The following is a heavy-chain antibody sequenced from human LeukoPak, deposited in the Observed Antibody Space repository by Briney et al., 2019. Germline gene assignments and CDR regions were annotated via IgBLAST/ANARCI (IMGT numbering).Heavy chain of an antibody. J-gene: IGHJ4*02. Sequence: GGSLRLSCAASGFTVSSNYMSWVRQAPGKGLEWVSVIYSGGSTYYADSVKGRFTISRDNSKSTLYLQMNSLRAEDTAVYYCVLTYSYGTPNYWGQGTLVTVSS. V-gene: IGHV3-53*01. D-gene: IGHD5-18*01. CDR1: GFTVSSNY. CDR3: VLTYSYGTPNY. CDR2: IYSGGST.